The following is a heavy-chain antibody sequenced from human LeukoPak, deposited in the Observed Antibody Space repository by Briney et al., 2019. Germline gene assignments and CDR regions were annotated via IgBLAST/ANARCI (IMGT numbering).Heavy chain of an antibody. CDR2: ISSSSSYI. CDR1: GFTFSSYS. CDR3: ARVDGQRLTGYRGFDP. J-gene: IGHJ5*02. V-gene: IGHV3-21*01. D-gene: IGHD3-9*01. Sequence: PGGSLRLSCAASGFTFSSYSMDWVRQAPGKGLVWVSSISSSSSYIYYADSVKGRFTISRDNAKNSLYLQMNSLRAEDTAVYYCARVDGQRLTGYRGFDPWGQGTLVTVSS.